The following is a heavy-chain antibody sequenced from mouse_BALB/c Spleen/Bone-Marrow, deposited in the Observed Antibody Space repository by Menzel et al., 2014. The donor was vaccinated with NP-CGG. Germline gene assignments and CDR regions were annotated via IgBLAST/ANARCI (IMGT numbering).Heavy chain of an antibody. CDR1: GYTFTSYT. V-gene: IGHV1-4*01. Sequence: VQLQQSGAELARPGASVKMSCKASGYTFTSYTMHWVEQRPGQGLVWIGYINPSSGYTNYNQKFKDKATLTADKSSSTAYMQLSSLTSEDSAVYYCARDWTIPFAYWGQGTLVTVSA. J-gene: IGHJ3*01. CDR3: ARDWTIPFAY. D-gene: IGHD1-1*02. CDR2: INPSSGYT.